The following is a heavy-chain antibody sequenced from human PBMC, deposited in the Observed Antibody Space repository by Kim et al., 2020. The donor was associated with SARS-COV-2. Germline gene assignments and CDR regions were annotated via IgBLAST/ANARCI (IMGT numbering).Heavy chain of an antibody. CDR2: IRSRTYGGTT. V-gene: IGHV3-49*04. J-gene: IGHJ5*02. CDR3: AREGLGPEDA. CDR1: GFAFETYA. D-gene: IGHD6-19*01. Sequence: GGSLRLSCTASGFAFETYAMTWVRQAPGKGLEWIGFIRSRTYGGTTNYASSVEGRFTISRDDSKNLVYLQMNSLKTEDTGIYYCAREGLGPEDAWGQGTLVTVSS.